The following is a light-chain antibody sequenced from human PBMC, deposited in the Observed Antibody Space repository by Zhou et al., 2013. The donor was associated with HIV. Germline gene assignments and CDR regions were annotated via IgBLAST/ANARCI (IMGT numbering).Light chain of an antibody. CDR2: KVS. Sequence: DVVMTQSPLSLPVTLGQPASISCRSSQSLVHSDGNTYLNWFQQRPGQSPRRLIYKVSIRDSGVPDRFSGSGSGTDFTLKISWVEAEDVGVYYCMQGTHWLVFGQGTKLEIK. V-gene: IGKV2-30*02. J-gene: IGKJ2*01. CDR1: QSLVHSDGNTY. CDR3: MQGTHWLV.